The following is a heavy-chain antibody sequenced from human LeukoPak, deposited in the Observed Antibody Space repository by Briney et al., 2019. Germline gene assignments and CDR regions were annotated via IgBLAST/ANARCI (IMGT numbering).Heavy chain of an antibody. V-gene: IGHV3-30*04. D-gene: IGHD6-19*01. Sequence: GGSLRLSCAASGFTFSSYAMNWVRQAPGKGLEWVAVISYDGSNKYYADSVKGRFTISRDNSKNTLYLQMNSLRAEDTAVYYCASSSGWYAPLDYWGQGALVTVSS. CDR2: ISYDGSNK. J-gene: IGHJ4*02. CDR3: ASSSGWYAPLDY. CDR1: GFTFSSYA.